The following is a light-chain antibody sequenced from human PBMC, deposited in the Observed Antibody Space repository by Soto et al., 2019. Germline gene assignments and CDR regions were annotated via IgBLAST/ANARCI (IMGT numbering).Light chain of an antibody. CDR3: HHYGTSPWT. J-gene: IGKJ1*01. CDR1: QTVRRKF. V-gene: IGKV3D-20*01. CDR2: DAS. Sequence: EVLLTQSPSILSLSPGERATLSCWASQTVRRKFLAWYQKRPGLAPRLLIYDASSRATGIPDRFSGSGSGTEFTLTISRLEPEDFDVYYCHHYGTSPWTFGQGTKVDIK.